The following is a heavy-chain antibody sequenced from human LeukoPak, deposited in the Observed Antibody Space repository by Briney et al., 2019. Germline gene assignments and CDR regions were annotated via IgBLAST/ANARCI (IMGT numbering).Heavy chain of an antibody. Sequence: GGSLRLSFAASGFTFSDAWMSWVRQAPGKGLEWVGRIKSKTDGGTTDYAVPVKGRFTISRDDSKNTLYLQMNSVKTEDTAVYYCTRYFYDFWSGYYNPNDYWGQGTLVTVSS. CDR2: IKSKTDGGTT. D-gene: IGHD3-3*01. CDR1: GFTFSDAW. CDR3: TRYFYDFWSGYYNPNDY. J-gene: IGHJ4*02. V-gene: IGHV3-15*01.